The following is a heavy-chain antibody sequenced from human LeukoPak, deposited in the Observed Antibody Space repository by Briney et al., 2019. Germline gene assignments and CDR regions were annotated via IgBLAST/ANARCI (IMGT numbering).Heavy chain of an antibody. D-gene: IGHD3-3*01. CDR1: GGSISSSSYY. V-gene: IGHV4-39*01. Sequence: SETLSLTCTVSGGSISSSSYYWSWIRQPPGKGLEWIGSIYYSGSTYYNPSLKSRVTISVDTSKNQCSLKLSSVTAADTAVYYCARQWADFWSGYYLVFDYWGQGTLVTVSS. J-gene: IGHJ4*02. CDR3: ARQWADFWSGYYLVFDY. CDR2: IYYSGST.